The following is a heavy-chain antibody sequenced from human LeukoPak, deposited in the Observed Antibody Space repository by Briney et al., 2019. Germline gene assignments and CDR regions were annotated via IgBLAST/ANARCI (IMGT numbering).Heavy chain of an antibody. J-gene: IGHJ4*02. V-gene: IGHV1-2*06. D-gene: IGHD6-6*01. CDR1: GYTFTGYY. CDR3: ASGYSSSSGFDY. Sequence: ASVKVSCKASGYTFTGYYMHWVRQAPGQGLEWMGRINPNSGGTNYVQKFQGRVTMTRDTSITTAYMELSRLRSDDTAVYYCASGYSSSSGFDYWGQGTLVTVSS. CDR2: INPNSGGT.